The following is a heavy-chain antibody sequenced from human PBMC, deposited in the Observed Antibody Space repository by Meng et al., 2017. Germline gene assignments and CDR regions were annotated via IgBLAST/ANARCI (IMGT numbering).Heavy chain of an antibody. Sequence: ASVKVSCKASGYTFTGYYMHWVRQAPGQGLEWMGRINPNSGGTNYAQKFQGRVTMTRDTSISTAYMELSRLRSDDTAVYYCARVPSVGATNSPNCWGQGTLVTVSS. CDR3: ARVPSVGATNSPNC. D-gene: IGHD1-26*01. V-gene: IGHV1-2*06. J-gene: IGHJ4*02. CDR1: GYTFTGYY. CDR2: INPNSGGT.